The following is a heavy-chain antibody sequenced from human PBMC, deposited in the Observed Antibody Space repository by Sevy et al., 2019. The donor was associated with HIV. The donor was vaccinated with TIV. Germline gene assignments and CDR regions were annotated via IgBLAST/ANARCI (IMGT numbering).Heavy chain of an antibody. CDR3: ARGRGVFGAVAINWFDP. Sequence: GESMKISCAASGFTVSSSYMTWVRQPPGKGLEWDSVIYSGGSTYYADSVKGRFTISRDNSKNTLYLQMNNLRADDTAVYYSARGRGVFGAVAINWFDPWGQGALVTVS. J-gene: IGHJ5*02. CDR1: GFTVSSSY. CDR2: IYSGGST. V-gene: IGHV3-53*01. D-gene: IGHD3-3*01.